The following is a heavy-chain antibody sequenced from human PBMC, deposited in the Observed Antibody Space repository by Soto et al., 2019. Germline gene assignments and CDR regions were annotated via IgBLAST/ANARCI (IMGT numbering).Heavy chain of an antibody. CDR2: IYPGDSDT. CDR3: ARQAVAGLSTSGVDY. V-gene: IGHV5-51*01. CDR1: GYSFTSYW. Sequence: GESLKISCKGSGYSFTSYWIGWVRQMPGKGLEWMGIIYPGDSDTRYSPSFQGQVTISADKSISTAYLQWSSLKASDTAMYYCARQAVAGLSTSGVDYWGQGTLVTVSS. J-gene: IGHJ4*02. D-gene: IGHD6-19*01.